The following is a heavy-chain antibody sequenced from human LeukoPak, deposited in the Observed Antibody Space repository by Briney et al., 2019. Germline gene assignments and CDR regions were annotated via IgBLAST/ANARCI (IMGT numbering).Heavy chain of an antibody. Sequence: GESLKISCKGSAHSFTTYSILWVRQMPGKGLEWMGIIYPGDSGIEYSPSFQGQVTISADKSISTAYLQWSSLKASDTAMYYCARGPRSSSGWYTDTYFDYWGQGTLVTVSS. CDR1: AHSFTTYS. J-gene: IGHJ4*02. V-gene: IGHV5-51*01. D-gene: IGHD6-19*01. CDR3: ARGPRSSSGWYTDTYFDY. CDR2: IYPGDSGI.